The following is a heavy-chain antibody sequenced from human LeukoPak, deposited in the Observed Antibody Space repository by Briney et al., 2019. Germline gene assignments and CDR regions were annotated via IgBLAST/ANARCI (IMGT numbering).Heavy chain of an antibody. J-gene: IGHJ4*02. Sequence: GGSLRLSCVASGFSFRNYAIHWVRQAPGKGLEWVAVIWYDGSNKYYADSVKGRFTISRDNSKNTLYLQMNSLRAEDTAVYYCARGQVTFVLPADYWGQGTLVTVSS. V-gene: IGHV3-33*08. CDR1: GFSFRNYA. CDR3: ARGQVTFVLPADY. D-gene: IGHD1-14*01. CDR2: IWYDGSNK.